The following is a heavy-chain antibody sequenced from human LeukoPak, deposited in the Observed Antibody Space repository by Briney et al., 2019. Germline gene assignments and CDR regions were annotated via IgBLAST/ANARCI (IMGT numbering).Heavy chain of an antibody. Sequence: SVKVSCKASGGTFSSCAISWVRQAPGQGLEWMGGIIPIFGTANYAQKFQGRVTITADKSTSTAYMELSSLRSEDTAVYYCARVKSSGSFYYYYYYMDVWGKGTTVTVSS. CDR3: ARVKSSGSFYYYYYYMDV. V-gene: IGHV1-69*06. CDR1: GGTFSSCA. D-gene: IGHD1-26*01. J-gene: IGHJ6*03. CDR2: IIPIFGTA.